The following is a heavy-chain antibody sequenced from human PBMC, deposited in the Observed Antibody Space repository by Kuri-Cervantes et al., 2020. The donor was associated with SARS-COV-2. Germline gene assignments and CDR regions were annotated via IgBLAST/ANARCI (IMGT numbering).Heavy chain of an antibody. D-gene: IGHD6-19*01. V-gene: IGHV1-69*13. CDR3: AREGIAVAAFDY. J-gene: IGHJ4*02. CDR2: IIPIFGTA. Sequence: SVKVSCKASGGTFSSYAISWVRQAPGQGLEWMGGIIPIFGTANYAQKFQGRVTITADESTSTAYMELSSLRSEDTAMYYCAREGIAVAAFDYWGQGTLVTISS. CDR1: GGTFSSYA.